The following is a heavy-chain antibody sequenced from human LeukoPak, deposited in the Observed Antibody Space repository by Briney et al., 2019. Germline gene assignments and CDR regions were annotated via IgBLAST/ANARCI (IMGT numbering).Heavy chain of an antibody. V-gene: IGHV4-34*01. CDR1: GGSFSGYY. D-gene: IGHD1-26*01. CDR2: INHSGST. CDR3: ARSNPSSGSYSRYYGMDV. J-gene: IGHJ6*02. Sequence: PSETLSLTCAVYGGSFSGYYWSWIRQPPGKGLEWIGEINHSGSTNYNPSLKSRVTISVDTSKNQFSLKLSSVTAADTAVYYCARSNPSSGSYSRYYGMDVWGQGTTVTVSS.